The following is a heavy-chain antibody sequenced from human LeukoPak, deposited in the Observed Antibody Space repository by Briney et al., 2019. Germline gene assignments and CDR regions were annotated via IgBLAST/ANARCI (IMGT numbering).Heavy chain of an antibody. CDR2: IRYDGGTK. CDR1: GLTFSTYG. D-gene: IGHD3-3*01. J-gene: IGHJ6*03. V-gene: IGHV3-30*02. CDR3: AKEGGKFGVVIHYYYYMDV. Sequence: GRSLRLSRAASGLTFSTYGIHWVRHAPGKGLQWVAFIRYDGGTKYYADSVKGQFTISRDNSKNTLSLQMSCLSAEDTAVYYCAKEGGKFGVVIHYYYYMDVWGKGTTVTVSS.